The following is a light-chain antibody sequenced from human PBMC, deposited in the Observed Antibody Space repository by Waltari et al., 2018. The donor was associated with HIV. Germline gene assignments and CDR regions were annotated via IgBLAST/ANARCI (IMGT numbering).Light chain of an antibody. CDR3: SSFTITSTVI. J-gene: IGLJ2*01. CDR2: QVS. Sequence: QSALTQPASVSGSPGQSISISCTGTSSDIEPYNYVSWYQQHAGKAPKLFIYQVSHRPSGVSDRFSGSKSGSTASLTISGLQANDEAHYYCSSFTITSTVIFGGGTRLTVL. CDR1: SSDIEPYNY. V-gene: IGLV2-14*03.